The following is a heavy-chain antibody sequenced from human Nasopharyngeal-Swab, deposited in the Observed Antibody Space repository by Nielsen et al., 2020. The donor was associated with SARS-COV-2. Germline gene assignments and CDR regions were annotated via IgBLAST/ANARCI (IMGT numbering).Heavy chain of an antibody. CDR3: ARSVADNDAFDL. J-gene: IGHJ3*01. CDR1: RFSVSDFY. CDR2: IYVGGGT. Sequence: GGSLRLSCAASRFSVSDFYMSWVRQAPGKGLEWVSIIYVGGGTYYADSVKDRFIISRDDSKNTVALQLNSLRVEDTGVYYCARSVADNDAFDLWGPGTVVSASS. V-gene: IGHV3-66*01.